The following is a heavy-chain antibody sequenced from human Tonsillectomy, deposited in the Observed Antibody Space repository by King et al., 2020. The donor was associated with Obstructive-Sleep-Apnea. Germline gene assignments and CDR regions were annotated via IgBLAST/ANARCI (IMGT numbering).Heavy chain of an antibody. V-gene: IGHV3-23*04. Sequence: VQLVESGGGLVQPGGSLRLSCAASGFTFSSYAMSWVRQAPGKGLEWVSAISGSGGSTYYADSVKGRFTISRDNSKNTLYLQVNSLRAEDTAVYFLAKVFLYGGNSYEHWGQGTLVTVSS. CDR1: GFTFSSYA. D-gene: IGHD4-23*01. CDR3: AKVFLYGGNSYEH. J-gene: IGHJ4*02. CDR2: ISGSGGST.